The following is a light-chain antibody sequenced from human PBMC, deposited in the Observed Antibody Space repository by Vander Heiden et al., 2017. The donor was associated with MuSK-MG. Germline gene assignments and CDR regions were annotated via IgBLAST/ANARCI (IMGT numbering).Light chain of an antibody. CDR2: DAS. CDR3: QQYNRYSRT. Sequence: DIQMTQSPSTLSASVGDRVTITCRASQSISGWLAWYQQNPGKAPKLLIYDASILQSGVPSRFSGSGSGTEFTLTISSLQPDDFATYYCQQYNRYSRTFGQRTKVEIK. CDR1: QSISGW. V-gene: IGKV1-5*01. J-gene: IGKJ1*01.